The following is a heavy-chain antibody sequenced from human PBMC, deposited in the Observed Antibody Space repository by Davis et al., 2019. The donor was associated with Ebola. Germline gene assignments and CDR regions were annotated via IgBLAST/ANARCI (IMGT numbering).Heavy chain of an antibody. CDR2: INAGNGNT. CDR1: GYTFTSYA. Sequence: ASVKVSCKASGYTFTSYAMHWVRQAPGQRLEWMGWINAGNGNTKYSQKFQGRVTITRDTSASTAYMELSSLRSEDTAVYYCAREAAAGTGVDYWGQGTLVTVSS. J-gene: IGHJ4*02. V-gene: IGHV1-3*01. CDR3: AREAAAGTGVDY. D-gene: IGHD6-13*01.